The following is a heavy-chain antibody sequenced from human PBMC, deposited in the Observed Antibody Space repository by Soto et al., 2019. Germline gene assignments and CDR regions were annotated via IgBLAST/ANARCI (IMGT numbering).Heavy chain of an antibody. J-gene: IGHJ6*02. CDR2: IVPSVDTT. CDR1: GGTFSRSG. Sequence: QVQLVQSGTEVKKPGASVKVSCKASGGTFSRSGFHWVRQAPGQGLEWMGMIVPSVDTTNYAQQCQARVTISADQFTSTVYMELRSLRSEDTAVYYCARCPQPPDTAAPYAVGVWGQGTRVIVSS. CDR3: ARCPQPPDTAAPYAVGV. D-gene: IGHD5-18*01. V-gene: IGHV1-69*18.